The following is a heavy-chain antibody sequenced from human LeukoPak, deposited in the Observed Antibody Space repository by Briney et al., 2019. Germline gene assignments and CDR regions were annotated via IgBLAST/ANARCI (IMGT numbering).Heavy chain of an antibody. J-gene: IGHJ5*02. CDR1: GYTFTGYY. CDR3: VRYHGDYVRFDP. Sequence: VASVKVSCKASGYTFTGYYMHWVRQAPGQGLEWMGRIHPNSGGTNYAQKFRGRVSLTRDTSISTAYMELSRLRSDDTAVYFCVRYHGDYVRFDPWGQGTLVTVSS. D-gene: IGHD4-17*01. CDR2: IHPNSGGT. V-gene: IGHV1-2*06.